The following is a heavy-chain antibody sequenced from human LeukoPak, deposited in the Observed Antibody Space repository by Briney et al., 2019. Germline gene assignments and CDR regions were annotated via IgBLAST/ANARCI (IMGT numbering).Heavy chain of an antibody. CDR1: GGTFSSYA. D-gene: IGHD3-22*01. CDR2: IIPIFGTA. J-gene: IGHJ6*02. Sequence: ASVKVSCKASGGTFSSYAISWVRQAPGQGLEWMGGIIPIFGTANYAQKFQGRVTITADESTSTAYMELSSLRSEYTAVYYCARDDWDSSGYYYYYGMDVWGQGTTVTVSS. V-gene: IGHV1-69*13. CDR3: ARDDWDSSGYYYYYGMDV.